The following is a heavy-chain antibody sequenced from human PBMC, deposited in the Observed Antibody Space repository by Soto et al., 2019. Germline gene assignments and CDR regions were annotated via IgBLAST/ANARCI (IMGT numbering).Heavy chain of an antibody. D-gene: IGHD6-19*01. CDR2: VLYDGSKT. Sequence: QVQLVESGGGVVQPGSSLRLSCAASGFTFNTYGMHWVRQAPGKGLEWVAVVLYDGSKTYCADSVKGRFTISRDNSKNTLFLQMNSLRPEDTAVYYCAKVFGYTSGWYFDYWGQGTPVTVSS. CDR3: AKVFGYTSGWYFDY. V-gene: IGHV3-30*18. CDR1: GFTFNTYG. J-gene: IGHJ4*02.